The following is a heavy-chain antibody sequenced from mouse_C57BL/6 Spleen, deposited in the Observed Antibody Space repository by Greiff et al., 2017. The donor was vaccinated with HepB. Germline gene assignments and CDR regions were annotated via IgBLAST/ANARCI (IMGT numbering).Heavy chain of an antibody. CDR2: IRNKANGYTT. CDR1: GFTFTDYY. Sequence: DVKLVESGGGLVQPGGSLSLSCAASGFTFTDYYMSWVRQPPGKALEWLGFIRNKANGYTTEYSASVKGRFTISRDNSQSILYLQMNALRAEDSATYYCARYIAVEGWYFDVWGTGTTVTVSS. J-gene: IGHJ1*03. CDR3: ARYIAVEGWYFDV. V-gene: IGHV7-3*01. D-gene: IGHD1-1*01.